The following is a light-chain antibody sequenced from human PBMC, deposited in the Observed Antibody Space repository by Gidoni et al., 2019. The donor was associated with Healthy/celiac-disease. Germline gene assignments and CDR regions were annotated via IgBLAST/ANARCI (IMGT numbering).Light chain of an antibody. V-gene: IGLV2-14*01. CDR1: SSDVGGYNY. CDR3: SSYTSSSTPYV. Sequence: QSALTQPASVSGSPGQSITISCTGTSSDVGGYNYVSWYHQHPGKAPKRMIYEVSNRPSGVSNRFSGSKSGNTASLTISGLQAEDEADYYCSSYTSSSTPYVFGTGTKVTVL. J-gene: IGLJ1*01. CDR2: EVS.